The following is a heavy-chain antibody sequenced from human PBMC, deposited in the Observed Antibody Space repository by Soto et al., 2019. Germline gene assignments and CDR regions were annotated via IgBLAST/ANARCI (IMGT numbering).Heavy chain of an antibody. CDR3: ARRQISPPTRGAASARGGMDV. J-gene: IGHJ6*02. D-gene: IGHD6-13*01. V-gene: IGHV3-33*01. CDR1: GFTFNNYG. CDR2: IWNDGNGY. Sequence: QVQLVESGGGVVQPGRSLRLACAASGFTFNNYGMHWVRQALGKGLEWVAVIWNDGNGYYYANSVKGRFTISRDNSKNTVYLQMSSLRAEDTAVYYCARRQISPPTRGAASARGGMDVWGQGTTVTVSS.